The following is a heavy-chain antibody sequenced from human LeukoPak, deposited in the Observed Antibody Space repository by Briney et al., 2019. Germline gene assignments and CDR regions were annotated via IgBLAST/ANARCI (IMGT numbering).Heavy chain of an antibody. V-gene: IGHV4-34*01. CDR1: GGSFSGYY. Sequence: PSETLSLTCAVYGGSFSGYYWGWLRQPPGEGLQWIGTISHSGNTFYNPSLKTRVTVSVDTSKNQFSLNLRSMTAADTAVYYCARVASGNFLNFDYWGQGTLVTVSS. CDR2: ISHSGNT. J-gene: IGHJ4*02. CDR3: ARVASGNFLNFDY. D-gene: IGHD1-26*01.